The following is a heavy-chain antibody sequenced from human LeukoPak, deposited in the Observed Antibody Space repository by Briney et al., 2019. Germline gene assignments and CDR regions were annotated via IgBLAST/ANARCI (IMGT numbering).Heavy chain of an antibody. D-gene: IGHD4-17*01. V-gene: IGHV3-7*01. CDR2: IKQDGSEK. J-gene: IGHJ2*01. CDR3: ARPHDYGDPRSPWYFDL. Sequence: GGSLRLSCAASGFTFSSYWMSWVRQAPGKGLEWVANIKQDGSEKYYVDSVKGRFTISRDNAKNSLYLQMNSLRAEDTALYYCARPHDYGDPRSPWYFDLWGRGTLVTVSS. CDR1: GFTFSSYW.